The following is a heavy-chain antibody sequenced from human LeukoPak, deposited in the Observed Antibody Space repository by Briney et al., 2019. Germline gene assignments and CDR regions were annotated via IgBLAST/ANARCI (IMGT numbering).Heavy chain of an antibody. Sequence: GGSLRLSCAASGFTFSGYSMNWVRQAPGKGLEWVSSISSSSYIYYADSVKGRFTISRDNARNSLYLQMNSLRAEDTAVYYCTRGMGGWYPDYWGQGTLVTVSS. CDR2: ISSSSYI. D-gene: IGHD6-19*01. V-gene: IGHV3-21*01. CDR3: TRGMGGWYPDY. CDR1: GFTFSGYS. J-gene: IGHJ4*02.